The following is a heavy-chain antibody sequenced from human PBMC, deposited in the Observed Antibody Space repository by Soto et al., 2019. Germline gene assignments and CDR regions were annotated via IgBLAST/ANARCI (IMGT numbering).Heavy chain of an antibody. CDR2: IFDDGTT. V-gene: IGHV4-39*01. CDR3: ARRVGFCSGASCYEYYFDY. CDR1: GGSISSSSFC. D-gene: IGHD2-15*01. Sequence: SETLSLTCIVSGGSISSSSFCWGWIRQPPGKGLEWIGDIFDDGTTYYNPSLKSRVTMSIDTSKNQFSLRLTSVTAADAAVYYCARRVGFCSGASCYEYYFDYWGQGTLVTVS. J-gene: IGHJ4*02.